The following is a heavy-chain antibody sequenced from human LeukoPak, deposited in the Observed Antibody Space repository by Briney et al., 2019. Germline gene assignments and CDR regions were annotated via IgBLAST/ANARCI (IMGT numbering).Heavy chain of an antibody. Sequence: SETLSLTSTVSGGSISSYYWSWIRQPPGKGLEWIGYIYYSGSTNYNPSLKSRVTISVDTSKNQFSLKLSSVTAADTAVYYCARVLGSGTHGGNWFDPWGQGTLVTVSS. CDR3: ARVLGSGTHGGNWFDP. CDR1: GGSISSYY. CDR2: IYYSGST. V-gene: IGHV4-59*01. J-gene: IGHJ5*02. D-gene: IGHD3-10*01.